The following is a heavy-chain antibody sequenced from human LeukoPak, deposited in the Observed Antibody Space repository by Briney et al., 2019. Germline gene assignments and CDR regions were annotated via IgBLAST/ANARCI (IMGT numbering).Heavy chain of an antibody. CDR2: IYWNDDK. Sequence: SGPTLVNPTQTLTLTCTFSGFSLSTRGVGVGWIRQPPGKALQWLALIYWNDDKRYSPSLKSRLTITKDTSKNQVVLTMTNMDPVDTATYYCARQIVALTFDYWGQGTLVTVSS. V-gene: IGHV2-5*01. D-gene: IGHD5-12*01. CDR1: GFSLSTRGVG. J-gene: IGHJ4*02. CDR3: ARQIVALTFDY.